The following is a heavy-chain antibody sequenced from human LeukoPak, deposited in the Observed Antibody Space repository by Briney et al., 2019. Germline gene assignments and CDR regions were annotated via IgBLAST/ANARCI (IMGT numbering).Heavy chain of an antibody. CDR2: INTDGSNT. Sequence: GGSLRLSCAASGFTFSSYWMSWVRQAPGKGLVWVSRINTDGSNTIYADSVKGRFTISRDNAKNTLYLQMNSLRAEDTAVYYCARHRQDGFDIWGQGTMVTVSS. V-gene: IGHV3-74*01. CDR3: ARHRQDGFDI. CDR1: GFTFSSYW. D-gene: IGHD3-16*02. J-gene: IGHJ3*02.